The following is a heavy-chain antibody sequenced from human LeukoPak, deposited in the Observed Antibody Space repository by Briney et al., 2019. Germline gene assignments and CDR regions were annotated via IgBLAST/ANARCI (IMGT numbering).Heavy chain of an antibody. J-gene: IGHJ4*02. CDR3: ATSSDSSGND. Sequence: GGSLRLSCAASGFTFSNYWMSWVRQAPGKGLEWVANIKGDGSYKYYVDSVKGRFTISRDNAKSSLYLQMNTLRAEDTAVYYCATSSDSSGNDWGQGTLVTVSS. D-gene: IGHD3-22*01. CDR1: GFTFSNYW. CDR2: IKGDGSYK. V-gene: IGHV3-7*03.